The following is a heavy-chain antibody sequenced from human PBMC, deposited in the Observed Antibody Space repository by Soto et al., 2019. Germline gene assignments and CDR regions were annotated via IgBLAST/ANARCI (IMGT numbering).Heavy chain of an antibody. D-gene: IGHD2-21*02. CDR2: VNPSGGHT. CDR3: ARGGHVVVVTAALDY. CDR1: GDTFTDYY. J-gene: IGHJ4*02. Sequence: QVQLVQSGAEVKKPGASVKVSCKASGDTFTDYYIHWVRQAPGQGLEWMGTVNPSGGHTTYAQHFLGRMTMTRDTSTSTLYMELTSLTSEDTAIYYCARGGHVVVVTAALDYWGQGTLVTVAS. V-gene: IGHV1-46*01.